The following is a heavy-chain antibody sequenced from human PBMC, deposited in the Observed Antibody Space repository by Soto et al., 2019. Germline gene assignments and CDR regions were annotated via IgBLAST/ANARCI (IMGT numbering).Heavy chain of an antibody. CDR1: GGSISTYY. J-gene: IGHJ4*02. Sequence: SETLSLTCTVSGGSISTYYWSWIRQPAGKGLEWIGRTYHTGSTYYNPSLRSRVSMSVDTSKNQFSLKLRSATAADTAVYYCARDISSSGYRSEGTCVTGDFWGQGTLVTVYS. CDR2: TYHTGST. D-gene: IGHD2-15*01. V-gene: IGHV4-4*07. CDR3: ARDISSSGYRSEGTCVTGDF.